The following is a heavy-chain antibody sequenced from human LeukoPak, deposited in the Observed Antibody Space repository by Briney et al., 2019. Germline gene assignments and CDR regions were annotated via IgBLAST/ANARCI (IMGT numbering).Heavy chain of an antibody. D-gene: IGHD6-19*01. V-gene: IGHV3-7*01. Sequence: GESLRLSCTAPGFTFSNFWMGWVRQAPGKGLEWVANIKQDETEKFYLGSVKGRFTISRDNSKNTLYLQMNSLRAEDTAVYYCAKDGAIAVAGPPHYWGQGTLVTVSS. CDR2: IKQDETEK. CDR1: GFTFSNFW. J-gene: IGHJ4*02. CDR3: AKDGAIAVAGPPHY.